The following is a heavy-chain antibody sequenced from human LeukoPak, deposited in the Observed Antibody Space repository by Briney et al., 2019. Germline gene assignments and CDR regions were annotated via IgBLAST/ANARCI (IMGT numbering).Heavy chain of an antibody. CDR1: GGSISSYY. CDR3: AAGRMATIWVDY. Sequence: SETLSLTCTVSGGSISSYYWSWLRQHPGKGLEWIGYIYYSGSTYYNPSLKSRVTISVDTSKNQFSLKLSSVTAADTAVYYCAAGRMATIWVDYWGQGTLVTVSS. J-gene: IGHJ4*02. V-gene: IGHV4-59*06. D-gene: IGHD5-24*01. CDR2: IYYSGST.